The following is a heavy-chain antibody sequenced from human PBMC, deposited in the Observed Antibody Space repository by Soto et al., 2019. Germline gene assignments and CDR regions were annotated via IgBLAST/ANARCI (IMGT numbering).Heavy chain of an antibody. CDR1: GFTFEDYA. Sequence: EVQLVESGGGLVQPGRSLRLSCEASGFTFEDYAMHWVRQEPGKGLDWVSGMSWNGGTIGYGDSVKGRVTISRDNAKNSLYLQINSLRAEDTALYYCAKNMASKSAYYYMDVWGKGTAGTVSS. J-gene: IGHJ6*03. CDR2: MSWNGGTI. V-gene: IGHV3-9*01. CDR3: AKNMASKSAYYYMDV.